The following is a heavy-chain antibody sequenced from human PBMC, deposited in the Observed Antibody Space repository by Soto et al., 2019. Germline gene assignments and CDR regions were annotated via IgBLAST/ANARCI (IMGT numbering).Heavy chain of an antibody. CDR1: GYKFTAYW. CDR2: IYPGDSET. D-gene: IGHD6-19*01. V-gene: IGHV5-51*01. Sequence: GESLKISCEASGYKFTAYWIGWVRQMPGKGLEWMGIIYPGDSETRYSPSFQDQVTISVDKSNSTAYLQWNSLEASDTAIYYCARHIGVAVAGTRWYFDLWGRGTLVTVSS. J-gene: IGHJ2*01. CDR3: ARHIGVAVAGTRWYFDL.